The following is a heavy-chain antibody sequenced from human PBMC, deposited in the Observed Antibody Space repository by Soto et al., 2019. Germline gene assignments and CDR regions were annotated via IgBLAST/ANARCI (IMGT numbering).Heavy chain of an antibody. CDR3: AHTMAPRFFDS. CDR1: GFSLITSGEG. CDR2: IYWHDAT. V-gene: IGHV2-5*01. Sequence: QITLKEAGPTLVKPTQTLTLICSFSGFSLITSGEGVGWIRQPPGKALEWLALIYWHDATGYTTSLRDMLIITKDTSRNQVVLTMTNMDPADTATDYCAHTMAPRFFDSCGHGTMVTVSA. J-gene: IGHJ4*01. D-gene: IGHD3-3*01.